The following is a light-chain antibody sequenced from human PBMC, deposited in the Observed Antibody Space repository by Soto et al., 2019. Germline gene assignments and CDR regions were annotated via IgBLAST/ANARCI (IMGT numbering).Light chain of an antibody. Sequence: QSVLTQPPSVSGAPGQRVTISCTGSSSNIGAHYEVHWYQQLPGTAPKLLMYDNSNRPSGVPDRFSGSKSGTSASLAITGLQAEDEADYYCQSYDSSLSGYVFGSGTKVTVL. J-gene: IGLJ1*01. CDR3: QSYDSSLSGYV. V-gene: IGLV1-40*01. CDR1: SSNIGAHYE. CDR2: DNS.